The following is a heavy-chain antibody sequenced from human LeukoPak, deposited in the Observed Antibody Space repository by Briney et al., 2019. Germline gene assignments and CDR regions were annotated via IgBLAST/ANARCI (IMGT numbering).Heavy chain of an antibody. D-gene: IGHD4-17*01. CDR2: ISAYNGNT. Sequence: GASVKVSCKASGYTFTSYGISWVRQAPGQGLEWMGWISAYNGNTNYAQKFQGRVTITRNTSISTAYMELSSLRSEDTAVYYCARGGPRGLRFRNGAFDIWGQGTMVTVSS. CDR3: ARGGPRGLRFRNGAFDI. J-gene: IGHJ3*02. V-gene: IGHV1-18*01. CDR1: GYTFTSYG.